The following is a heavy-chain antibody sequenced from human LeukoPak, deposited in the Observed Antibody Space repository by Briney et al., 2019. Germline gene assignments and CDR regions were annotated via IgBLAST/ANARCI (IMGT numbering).Heavy chain of an antibody. J-gene: IGHJ4*02. Sequence: GGSLRLSCAASGFTFSNYAMHWVRQAPGKGLEWVAVIWYDGSNKYYADSVKGRFTISRDNSKNTLYLQMNSLRAEDTAVYYCARDSEPSITMIVVVPDYWGQGTLVTVSS. CDR3: ARDSEPSITMIVVVPDY. V-gene: IGHV3-33*08. CDR2: IWYDGSNK. CDR1: GFTFSNYA. D-gene: IGHD3-22*01.